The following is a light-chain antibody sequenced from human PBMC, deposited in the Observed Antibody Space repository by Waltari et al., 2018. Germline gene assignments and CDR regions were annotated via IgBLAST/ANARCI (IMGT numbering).Light chain of an antibody. CDR2: EDT. Sequence: SYELTQPPSVSVSPGQTARITCSGHELPRKYAYWFQQKSGQATRLVLYEDTKRPSEIPGRFSGSSSGTVATLTITGAQVDDEADYYCYSSDTTGLRVFGSGTTVVVL. J-gene: IGLJ1*01. CDR3: YSSDTTGLRV. V-gene: IGLV3-10*01. CDR1: ELPRKY.